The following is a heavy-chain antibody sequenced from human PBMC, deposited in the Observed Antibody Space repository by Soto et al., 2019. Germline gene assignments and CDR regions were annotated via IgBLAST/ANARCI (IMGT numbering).Heavy chain of an antibody. D-gene: IGHD6-19*01. V-gene: IGHV3-23*01. Sequence: GGSLRLSCAASGFTFSSYAMSWVRQAPGKGLEWVSAISGSGGSTYYADSVKGRFTISRENSKNTLYLQMNSLRAEDTAVYYSAKDSQYRSGWYGTPGPFDYWGQGTMGTVS. J-gene: IGHJ4*02. CDR3: AKDSQYRSGWYGTPGPFDY. CDR1: GFTFSSYA. CDR2: ISGSGGST.